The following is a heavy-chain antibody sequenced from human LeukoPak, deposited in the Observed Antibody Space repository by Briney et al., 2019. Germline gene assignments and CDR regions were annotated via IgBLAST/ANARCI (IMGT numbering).Heavy chain of an antibody. J-gene: IGHJ4*02. Sequence: GGSLRLSCAAPGFTFSNAWLSWFRQAPGKGLECVGRIKNKTDGGTTDYAAHVKGRFTISRDDSKNTLYLQMNSLKTEDTAVYFFTPETAYDILTGYSQSDYWGQGTLVTVSS. D-gene: IGHD3-9*01. CDR3: TPETAYDILTGYSQSDY. V-gene: IGHV3-15*01. CDR1: GFTFSNAW. CDR2: IKNKTDGGTT.